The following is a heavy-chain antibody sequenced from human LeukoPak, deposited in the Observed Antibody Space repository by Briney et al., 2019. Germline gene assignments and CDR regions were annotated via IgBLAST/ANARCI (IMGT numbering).Heavy chain of an antibody. CDR2: MNPNSGNT. Sequence: ASVKVSCKASGYTFTSYDINWVRQATRRGLEWMGWMNPNSGNTGYAQKFQGRITMTRNTSISTAYMELSSLTSEDTAVYYCARIAAAGNRRLNYWGQGTLVTVSS. CDR1: GYTFTSYD. J-gene: IGHJ4*02. CDR3: ARIAAAGNRRLNY. V-gene: IGHV1-8*01. D-gene: IGHD6-13*01.